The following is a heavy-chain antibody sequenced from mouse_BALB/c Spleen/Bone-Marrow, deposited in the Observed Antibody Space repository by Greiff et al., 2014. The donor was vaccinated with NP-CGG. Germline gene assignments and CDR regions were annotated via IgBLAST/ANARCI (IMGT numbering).Heavy chain of an antibody. D-gene: IGHD1-1*01. Sequence: EVQRVESGAELVKPGASVKMSCTASGFNIKDTHMHWVKQRPEKGLEWIGRIYTANVNTKYDPKFQGKATITADTSSNTAYLQLSNLTSEDSAVYYCSRCSLLRYAMDYWGQGTSVTVSS. CDR1: GFNIKDTH. CDR2: IYTANVNT. CDR3: SRCSLLRYAMDY. V-gene: IGHV14-3*02. J-gene: IGHJ4*01.